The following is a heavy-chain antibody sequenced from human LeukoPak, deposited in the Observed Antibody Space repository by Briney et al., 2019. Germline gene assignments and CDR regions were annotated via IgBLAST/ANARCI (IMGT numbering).Heavy chain of an antibody. V-gene: IGHV4-31*03. CDR3: ARVRNDFWSGYSPHYYFDY. Sequence: SQTLSLTCTVSGGSISSGAYYWSWIRPHPGKGLEWIGYIYYSGSTYYNPSLKSRVSISVDTSKNQFSLKLSSVTAADTAVYYCARVRNDFWSGYSPHYYFDYWGQGTLVTVSS. CDR2: IYYSGST. J-gene: IGHJ4*02. CDR1: GGSISSGAYY. D-gene: IGHD3-3*01.